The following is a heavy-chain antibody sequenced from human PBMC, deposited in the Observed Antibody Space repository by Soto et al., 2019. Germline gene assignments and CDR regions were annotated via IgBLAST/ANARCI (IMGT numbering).Heavy chain of an antibody. CDR2: ISGSGDST. D-gene: IGHD1-26*01. V-gene: IGHV3-23*01. CDR3: AKWATGRYGDY. J-gene: IGHJ4*02. CDR1: GFTFSTYA. Sequence: EVQLLESGGGLVQPGGSLRLSCAVSGFTFSTYAMNWVRQAPGKGLEWVSVISGSGDSTYYTDSVKGRFTISRDNTKNTLYMAMKRLRVECSAVNHFAKWATGRYGDYWGQGTLVTVSS.